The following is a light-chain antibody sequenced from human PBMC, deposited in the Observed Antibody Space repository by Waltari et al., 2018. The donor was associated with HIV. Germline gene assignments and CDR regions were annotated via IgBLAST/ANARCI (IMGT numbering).Light chain of an antibody. V-gene: IGLV3-1*01. Sequence: SYELTQPPSVSVSPGQTTSLPCAGDKLGDKYVSWYQQKQGQSPLLVMYLDSRRPSGIPERFSGSNAGNTATLTVGGTQALDEADYYYQAWDGKSAVFGGGTKLTVL. J-gene: IGLJ2*01. CDR2: LDS. CDR3: QAWDGKSAV. CDR1: KLGDKY.